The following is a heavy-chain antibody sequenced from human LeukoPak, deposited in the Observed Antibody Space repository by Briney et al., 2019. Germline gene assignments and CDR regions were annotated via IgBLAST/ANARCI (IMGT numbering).Heavy chain of an antibody. J-gene: IGHJ4*02. D-gene: IGHD5-18*01. CDR2: IYHSGST. CDR3: ARLMLGYSYGFDY. CDR1: GGSTSSSNW. Sequence: PSGTLSLTCAVSGGSTSSSNWWSWVRQPPGKGLEWIGEIYHSGSTNYNPSLKSRVTISVDKSKNQFSLKLNSVTAADTAVYYCARLMLGYSYGFDYWGQGTLVTVSS. V-gene: IGHV4-4*02.